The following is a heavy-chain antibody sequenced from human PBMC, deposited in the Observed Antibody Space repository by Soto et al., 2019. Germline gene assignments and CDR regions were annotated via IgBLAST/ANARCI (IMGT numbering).Heavy chain of an antibody. D-gene: IGHD4-17*01. V-gene: IGHV1-8*01. CDR1: GYTFTSYD. Sequence: AALKVSCNASGYTFTSYDINLVRQATGQGXKLMGWMNPNSGNTGYAQKFQGRVTMTRNTSISRAYMELSSLRSEDTAVYYCARGAYGDYTADYYYYGMDVWGQGSTVTVSS. CDR3: ARGAYGDYTADYYYYGMDV. J-gene: IGHJ6*02. CDR2: MNPNSGNT.